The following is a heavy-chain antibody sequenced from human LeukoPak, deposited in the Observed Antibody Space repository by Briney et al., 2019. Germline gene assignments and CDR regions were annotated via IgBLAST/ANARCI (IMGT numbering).Heavy chain of an antibody. CDR3: ARGQGSGWYT. CDR2: INHSGST. D-gene: IGHD6-19*01. CDR1: GGSFSGYY. J-gene: IGHJ5*02. V-gene: IGHV4-34*01. Sequence: SETLSLTCAVYGGSFSGYYWSWIRQPPGKGLEWIGEINHSGSTNYNPSLKSRVTISVDTSKNQFSLKLSSVTAADTAVYYCARGQGSGWYTWGQETRVPVPS.